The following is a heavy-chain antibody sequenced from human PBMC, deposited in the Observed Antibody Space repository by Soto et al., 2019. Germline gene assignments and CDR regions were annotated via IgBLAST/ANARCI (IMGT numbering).Heavy chain of an antibody. Sequence: SETLSLTCTVSGGSITNHFWSWIRLPAGKRLEWIGRIYSSGNTMYNPSLKSRVTMSIDTSKYQFSLTLSSVSAADTAIYFCARDNVWSGTYSFFDSWGQGTLVTVSS. CDR2: IYSSGNT. V-gene: IGHV4-4*07. D-gene: IGHD3-3*01. CDR1: GGSITNHF. J-gene: IGHJ4*02. CDR3: ARDNVWSGTYSFFDS.